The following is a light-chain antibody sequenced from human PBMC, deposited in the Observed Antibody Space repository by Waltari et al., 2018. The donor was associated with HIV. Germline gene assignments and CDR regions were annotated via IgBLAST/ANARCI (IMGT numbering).Light chain of an antibody. CDR1: SSVLFSSNNKNY. V-gene: IGKV4-1*01. Sequence: DIVMILSPDPLALSLCVRATINIKSSSSVLFSSNNKNYLAWYQQKPGQPPKLLIYWASTRESGVPDRFSGSGSGTDFTLTISSLQAEDVAVYYCQQYYTTPWRFGPGTKVDIK. CDR2: WAS. J-gene: IGKJ3*01. CDR3: QQYYTTPWR.